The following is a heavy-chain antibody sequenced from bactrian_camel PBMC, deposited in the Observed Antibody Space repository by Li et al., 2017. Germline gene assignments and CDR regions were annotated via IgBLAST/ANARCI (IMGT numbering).Heavy chain of an antibody. CDR2: IQIGGEST. J-gene: IGHJ4*01. D-gene: IGHD5*01. CDR3: AADPADDGWGGAWCLTGLTHDSKV. V-gene: IGHV3S40*01. CDR1: GYTMNMYC. Sequence: VQLVESGGGSVVAGGSLNLTCAASGYTMNMYCMGWFRQAPGSEREGVAAIQIGGESTYIGASMKGRFTISQDKANSTVYLQMNSLKPEDTAMYYCAADPADDGWGGAWCLTGLTHDSKVWGQGTQVTVS.